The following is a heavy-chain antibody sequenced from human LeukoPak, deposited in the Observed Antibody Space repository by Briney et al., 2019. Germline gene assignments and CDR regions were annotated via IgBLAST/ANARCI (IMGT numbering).Heavy chain of an antibody. D-gene: IGHD3-22*01. CDR2: IIPILGIA. J-gene: IGHJ4*02. V-gene: IGHV1-69*04. Sequence: SVKVSCKASGGTFSSYAIGWVRQAPGQGLEWMGRIIPILGIANYAQKFQGRVTITADKSTSTAYMELSSLRSEDTAVYYCARKVDSSGYIGFDYWGQGTLVTVSS. CDR3: ARKVDSSGYIGFDY. CDR1: GGTFSSYA.